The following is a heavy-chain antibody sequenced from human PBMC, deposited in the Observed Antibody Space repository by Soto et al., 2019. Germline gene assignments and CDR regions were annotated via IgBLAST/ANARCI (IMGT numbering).Heavy chain of an antibody. D-gene: IGHD5-18*01. CDR3: AKDFSSGSTYGIDYHYNYGMDV. V-gene: IGHV3-23*01. CDR2: ISGSGGST. Sequence: GSLRLSCSASGFTFSSYGMNWASQAPGKGLEWVSGISGSGGSTFYADSVKGRFTISRDNSKNTLYLQMNSLRAEDTAVYFCAKDFSSGSTYGIDYHYNYGMDVWGQGTTVTVSS. CDR1: GFTFSSYG. J-gene: IGHJ6*02.